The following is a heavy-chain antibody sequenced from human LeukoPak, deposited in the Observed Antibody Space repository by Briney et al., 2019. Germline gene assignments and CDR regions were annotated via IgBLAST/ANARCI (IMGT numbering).Heavy chain of an antibody. CDR3: ARLIAAAGIISSDY. V-gene: IGHV1-8*01. CDR1: GYTFTSYD. CDR2: MNPNSGNT. Sequence: ASVKASCKASGYTFTSYDINWVRQATGQGLEWMGWMNPNSGNTGYAQKFQGRVTMTRNTSISTAYMELSSLRSEDTAVYYCARLIAAAGIISSDYWGQGTLVTVSS. J-gene: IGHJ4*02. D-gene: IGHD6-13*01.